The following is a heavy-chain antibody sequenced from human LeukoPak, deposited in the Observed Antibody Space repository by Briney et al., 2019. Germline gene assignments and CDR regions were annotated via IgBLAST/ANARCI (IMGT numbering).Heavy chain of an antibody. V-gene: IGHV1-18*04. CDR1: GYTFTGYY. CDR2: ISPYNGNT. Sequence: ASVKVSCKASGYTFTGYYMHWVRQAPGQGLEWLGWISPYNGNTNYAQKYQGRVTMTTDTSTSTAYMELRSLRSDDTAVYYCARLIQVATTLDYWGQGTLVTVSS. CDR3: ARLIQVATTLDY. J-gene: IGHJ4*02. D-gene: IGHD5-12*01.